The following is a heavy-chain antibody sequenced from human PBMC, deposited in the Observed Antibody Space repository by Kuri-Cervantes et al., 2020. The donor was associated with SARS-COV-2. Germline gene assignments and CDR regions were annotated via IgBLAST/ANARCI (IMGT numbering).Heavy chain of an antibody. Sequence: ETLSLTCAASGFTVSGNYMSWVRQAPGKGLEWVSVIYSGGKTFFADSVKGRFTISRDNAKNSLYLQMNSLRAEDTAVYYCARHPRDAMIVAGYYFDYWGQGALVTVSS. CDR2: IYSGGKT. J-gene: IGHJ4*02. CDR3: ARHPRDAMIVAGYYFDY. V-gene: IGHV3-66*04. D-gene: IGHD3-22*01. CDR1: GFTVSGNY.